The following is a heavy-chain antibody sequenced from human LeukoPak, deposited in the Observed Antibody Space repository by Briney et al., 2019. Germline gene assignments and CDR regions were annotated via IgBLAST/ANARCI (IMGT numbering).Heavy chain of an antibody. Sequence: RASVKVSCKASGYTFTGYYMHWVRQAPGQGLEWVGWINPKNGGSNYAQKFQGRVTMTRDTSICTAYMELSRLRSDDTAVYYCARGYFNYYDSSGYLNGFDYWGQGTLVTVSS. D-gene: IGHD3-22*01. J-gene: IGHJ4*02. CDR2: INPKNGGS. V-gene: IGHV1-2*02. CDR1: GYTFTGYY. CDR3: ARGYFNYYDSSGYLNGFDY.